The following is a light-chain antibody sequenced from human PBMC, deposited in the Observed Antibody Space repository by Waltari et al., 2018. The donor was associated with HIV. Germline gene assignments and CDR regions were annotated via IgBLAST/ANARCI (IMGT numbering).Light chain of an antibody. J-gene: IGLJ2*01. CDR1: SSNIGTNYD. Sequence: QSVLTQPPSVSGAPGQNVTVSCTGSSSNIGTNYDVHWYLFLPGEVPKLPIYGRPHRAAVRPGRFSGPSSDTSCSRAITGLQPADAGEYYGQSYDNTVKGWVVGGGTRVTV. V-gene: IGLV1-40*01. CDR2: GRP. CDR3: QSYDNTVKGWV.